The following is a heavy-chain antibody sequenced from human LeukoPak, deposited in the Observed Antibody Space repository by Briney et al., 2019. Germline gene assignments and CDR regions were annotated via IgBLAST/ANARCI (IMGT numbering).Heavy chain of an antibody. J-gene: IGHJ4*02. V-gene: IGHV3-30*02. Sequence: GGSLRLSCAASGFTFSSYGMHWVRQAPGKGLEWVAFIRYDGSNKYYADSVKGRFTISRDSSKNTLYLQMNSLRAEDTAVYYCARMDSSWYYFDSWGQGTLVTVSS. D-gene: IGHD6-13*01. CDR1: GFTFSSYG. CDR3: ARMDSSWYYFDS. CDR2: IRYDGSNK.